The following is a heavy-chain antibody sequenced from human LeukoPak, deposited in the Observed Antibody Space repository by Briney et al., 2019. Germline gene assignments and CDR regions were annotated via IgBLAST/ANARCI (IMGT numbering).Heavy chain of an antibody. CDR2: IKEDGSEK. J-gene: IGHJ3*02. D-gene: IGHD3-22*01. V-gene: IGHV3-7*04. CDR3: AREYFDSSGYYDAFDI. Sequence: GGSLRLPCAPSGFTFRSYWMSWVLQAPAKELDWVANIKEDGSEKYYVDSVKGRFTISRDSAKNSMNLQMNSLRAEDTAVYYCAREYFDSSGYYDAFDIWGQGTKVTVSS. CDR1: GFTFRSYW.